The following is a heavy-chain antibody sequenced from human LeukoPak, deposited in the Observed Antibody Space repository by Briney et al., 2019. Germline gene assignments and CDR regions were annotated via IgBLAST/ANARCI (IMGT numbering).Heavy chain of an antibody. CDR3: ASMKLGYCSGGSCLNAFDI. J-gene: IGHJ3*02. Sequence: PSETLSLTCTASGGSISSGGYYWSWIRQHPGKGLEWIGYIYYSGSTYYNPSLESRVTISVDTSKNQFSLKLSSVTAADTAVYYCASMKLGYCSGGSCLNAFDIWGQGTMVTVSS. CDR1: GGSISSGGYY. D-gene: IGHD2-15*01. CDR2: IYYSGST. V-gene: IGHV4-31*03.